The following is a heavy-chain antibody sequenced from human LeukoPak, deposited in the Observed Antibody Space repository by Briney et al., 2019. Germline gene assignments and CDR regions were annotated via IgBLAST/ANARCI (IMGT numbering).Heavy chain of an antibody. D-gene: IGHD3-10*01. CDR1: GGSISSGGYS. CDR3: ARSHYGSGSYPIYYFDY. J-gene: IGHJ4*02. CDR2: IYHSGST. Sequence: SSETLSFTCAVSGGSISSGGYSWSWIRQPPGKGLEWIGYIYHSGSTYYNPSLKSRVTISVDRSKNQFSLKLSSVTAADTAVYYCARSHYGSGSYPIYYFDYWGQGTLVTVSP. V-gene: IGHV4-30-2*01.